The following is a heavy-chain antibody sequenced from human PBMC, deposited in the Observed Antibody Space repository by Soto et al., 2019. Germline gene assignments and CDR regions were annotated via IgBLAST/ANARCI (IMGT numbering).Heavy chain of an antibody. D-gene: IGHD3-10*01. Sequence: QVQLVESGGGVVQPGRSLRLSCAASGFTFSSYAMHWVRQAPGKGLEWVAVISYDGRNKYYADSVRGRFTISRDNSKNTLYLQMNSLRVEDSAIYYCARGSRDSYPGSRIFDLWGRGTLVTVSS. CDR3: ARGSRDSYPGSRIFDL. CDR1: GFTFSSYA. CDR2: ISYDGRNK. V-gene: IGHV3-30*04. J-gene: IGHJ4*02.